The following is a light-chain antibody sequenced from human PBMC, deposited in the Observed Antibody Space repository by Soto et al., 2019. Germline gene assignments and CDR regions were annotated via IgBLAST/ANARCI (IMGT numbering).Light chain of an antibody. CDR1: RVISGC. CDR3: QHYNSYSEA. J-gene: IGKJ1*01. Sequence: DIQMTQSPSSVSASVGDRVTITCRASRVISGCVAWYQEKPGKAPKLLIYAASRLQSGVPSRFSGSGSGTDFTLTISSLQPDDFATYYCQHYNSYSEAFGQRAKVDI. CDR2: AAS. V-gene: IGKV1D-16*01.